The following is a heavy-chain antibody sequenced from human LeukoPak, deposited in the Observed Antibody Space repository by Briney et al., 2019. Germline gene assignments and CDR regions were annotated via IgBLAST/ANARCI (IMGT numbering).Heavy chain of an antibody. CDR3: ARHRGQLLWGDFDY. V-gene: IGHV4-59*08. CDR2: MYYSGSP. D-gene: IGHD2-2*01. Sequence: PSGTLSLTCTVSGVSISSYYWSWIRQPPAKGLEWIGCMYYSGSPNYNPSLKSRVTISVDTSKNQFSLKLSSVTAADTAVYYCARHRGQLLWGDFDYWGQGTLVTVSS. CDR1: GVSISSYY. J-gene: IGHJ4*02.